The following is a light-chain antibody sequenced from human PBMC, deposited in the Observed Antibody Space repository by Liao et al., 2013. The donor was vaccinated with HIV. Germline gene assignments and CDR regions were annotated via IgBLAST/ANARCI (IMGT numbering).Light chain of an antibody. Sequence: SYVLTQPPSVSVAPGKTARITCGGNNIGSKSVHWYQQKPGQAPVLVIYYDSDRPSGIPERFSGSNSGNTATLTISRVEVGDEADYYCQVWDSNSDHWVFGGGTKLTVL. J-gene: IGLJ3*02. V-gene: IGLV3-21*04. CDR3: QVWDSNSDHWV. CDR1: NIGSKS. CDR2: YDS.